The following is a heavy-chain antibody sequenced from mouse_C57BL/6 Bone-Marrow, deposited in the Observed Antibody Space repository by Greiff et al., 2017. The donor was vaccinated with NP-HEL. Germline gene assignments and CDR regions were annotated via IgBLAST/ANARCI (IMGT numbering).Heavy chain of an antibody. CDR2: IYPGDGDT. CDR3: ARSVLSSYYAMDY. J-gene: IGHJ4*01. D-gene: IGHD1-1*01. CDR1: GYAFSSSW. Sequence: VQLQQSGPELVKPGASVKISCKASGYAFSSSWMNWVKQRPGKGLEWIGRIYPGDGDTNYNGKFKGKATLTADKSSSTAYMQLSSLTSEDSAVYFGARSVLSSYYAMDYWGQGTSVTVSS. V-gene: IGHV1-82*01.